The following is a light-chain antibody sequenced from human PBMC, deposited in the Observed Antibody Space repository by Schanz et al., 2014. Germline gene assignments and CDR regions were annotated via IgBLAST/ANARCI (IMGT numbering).Light chain of an antibody. V-gene: IGLV2-18*02. CDR1: SSDVGGYNY. J-gene: IGLJ3*02. CDR2: DVT. CDR3: TSYTSVSTWV. Sequence: QSALTQPPSASGSPGQSVTISCTGTSSDVGGYNYVSWYQQHPGKAPKVIIFDVTNRPSGVPDRFSGSKSGNTAFLTITGLQAEDEADYYCTSYTSVSTWVFGGGTKLTVL.